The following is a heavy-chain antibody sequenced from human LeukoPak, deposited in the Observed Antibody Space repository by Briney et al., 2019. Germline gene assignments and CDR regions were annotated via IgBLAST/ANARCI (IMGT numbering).Heavy chain of an antibody. CDR3: ARVDSVLRYFDWPNAFDI. D-gene: IGHD3-9*01. J-gene: IGHJ3*02. CDR1: GGSFSGYY. CDR2: INHSGST. V-gene: IGHV4-34*01. Sequence: SETLSLTCAVYGGSFSGYYWSWIRQPPGKGLEWIGEINHSGSTNYNPSLKSRVTISVDTSKNQFSLKLSSATAADTAVYYCARVDSVLRYFDWPNAFDIWGQGTMVTVSS.